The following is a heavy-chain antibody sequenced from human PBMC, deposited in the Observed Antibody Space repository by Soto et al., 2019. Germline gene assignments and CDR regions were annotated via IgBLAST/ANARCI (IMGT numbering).Heavy chain of an antibody. V-gene: IGHV1-24*01. D-gene: IGHD3-9*01. CDR2: FDPEDGET. CDR3: ASRQLRYFDWFPYYFDY. J-gene: IGHJ4*02. Sequence: GASVKVSCKVSGYTLTELSMHWVRQAPGKGLEWMGGFDPEDGETIYAQKFQGRVTMTEDTSTDTAYMELSSLRSEDTAVYYCASRQLRYFDWFPYYFDYWGQGTLVTVSS. CDR1: GYTLTELS.